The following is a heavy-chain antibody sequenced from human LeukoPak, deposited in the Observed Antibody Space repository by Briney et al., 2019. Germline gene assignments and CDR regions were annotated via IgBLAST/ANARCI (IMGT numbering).Heavy chain of an antibody. CDR1: GYTFTDYY. J-gene: IGHJ3*02. V-gene: IGHV1-2*02. D-gene: IGHD7-27*01. CDR3: ARWPVTGDDAFDI. CDR2: INPNSGGT. Sequence: GASVKVSCKASGYTFTDYYMHWGRHAPGQGLEWMGWINPNSGGTNYAQKFQGRVTMTRDTSISTAYMELSRLRSDDTAVYYCARWPVTGDDAFDIWGQRTMVTVSS.